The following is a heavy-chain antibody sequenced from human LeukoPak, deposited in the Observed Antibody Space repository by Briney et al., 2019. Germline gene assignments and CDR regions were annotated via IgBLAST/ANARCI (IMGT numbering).Heavy chain of an antibody. CDR3: TREAAVGYSDY. J-gene: IGHJ4*02. D-gene: IGHD6-13*01. CDR1: GDSVSSNRAD. Sequence: SQTLSLTCAISGDSVSSNRADWNWIRQSPSRCLEWVGRTYYRSKWYNNYAVSVKSRITINPDTSKNQFSLQLNSVTPEDTAVYYCTREAAVGYSDYWGQGTLVTVSS. V-gene: IGHV6-1*01. CDR2: TYYRSKWYN.